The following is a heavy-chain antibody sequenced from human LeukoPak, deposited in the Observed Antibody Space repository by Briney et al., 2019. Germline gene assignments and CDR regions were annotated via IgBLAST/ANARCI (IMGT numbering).Heavy chain of an antibody. CDR1: GFTFSSYD. J-gene: IGHJ4*02. V-gene: IGHV3-33*01. CDR3: ARESAAGTCDY. D-gene: IGHD6-13*01. CDR2: LCHDGNKR. Sequence: GVSLRLSCAASGFTFSSYDMHWVRQAPGKGLEWVAVLCHDGNKRYYADSVKGRFTISRDNSKNTLYLQMNSLRAEDTAVYYCARESAAGTCDYWGQGTLVTVSS.